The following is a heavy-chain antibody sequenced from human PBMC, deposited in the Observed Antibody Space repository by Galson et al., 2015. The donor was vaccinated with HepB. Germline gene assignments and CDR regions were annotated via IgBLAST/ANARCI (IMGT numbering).Heavy chain of an antibody. D-gene: IGHD2-2*01. V-gene: IGHV1-18*01. CDR1: GYTFTSYG. J-gene: IGHJ6*03. Sequence: SVKVSCKASGYTFTSYGISWVRQAPGQGLEWMGWISAYNGNTNYAQKLQGRVTMTTDTSTSTAYMELRSLRSDDTAVYYCARGQAVGSSTTLPKYYYYYYMDVWGKGTTVTVSS. CDR3: ARGQAVGSSTTLPKYYYYYYMDV. CDR2: ISAYNGNT.